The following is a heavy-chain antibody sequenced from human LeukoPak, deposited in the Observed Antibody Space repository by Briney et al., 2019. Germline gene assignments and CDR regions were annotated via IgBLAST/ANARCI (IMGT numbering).Heavy chain of an antibody. CDR1: GFTFSSDA. V-gene: IGHV3-23*01. J-gene: IGHJ4*02. D-gene: IGHD2-2*01. CDR3: AKDRYQLLWGHFDY. CDR2: ISGSGGST. Sequence: GGSLRLSCAASGFTFSSDAMSWVRQAPGKGLEWVSAISGSGGSTYYADSVKGRFTISRDNSKTTLYLQMNSLRAEDTAVYYCAKDRYQLLWGHFDYWGQGTLVTVSS.